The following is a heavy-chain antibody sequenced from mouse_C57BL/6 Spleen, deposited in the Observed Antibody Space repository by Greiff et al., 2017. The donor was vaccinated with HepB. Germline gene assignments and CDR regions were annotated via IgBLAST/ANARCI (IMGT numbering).Heavy chain of an antibody. CDR2: TNPTNGRT. CDR3: ARIKGIVANYCEY. D-gene: IGHD1-1*01. Sequence: VQLQQSGAELVKAGASVKMSCKASGYTFTSYWMHWVKQRLGQGLEWFAETNPTNGRTYYNEKFKSKATLTVDKSSSTAYMLLSGLTFEDSAVYYCARIKGIVANYCEYWGQGTTLTDSS. J-gene: IGHJ2*01. CDR1: GYTFTSYW. V-gene: IGHV1S81*02.